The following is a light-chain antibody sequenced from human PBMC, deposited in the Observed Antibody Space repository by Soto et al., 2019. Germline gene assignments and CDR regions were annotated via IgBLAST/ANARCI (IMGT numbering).Light chain of an antibody. J-gene: IGKJ1*01. Sequence: DIQMTQSPSTLSASVGYRFTITCRASQSISSWLAWYQQKPGKAPKLLIYDASSLESGVPSRFSGSGSGTEFTLTISSLQPDDFATYYCQQYNSYPRTFGQGTTGDIK. V-gene: IGKV1-5*01. CDR1: QSISSW. CDR2: DAS. CDR3: QQYNSYPRT.